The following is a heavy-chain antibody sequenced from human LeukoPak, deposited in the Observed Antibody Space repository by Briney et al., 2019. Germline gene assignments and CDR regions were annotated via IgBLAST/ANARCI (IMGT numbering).Heavy chain of an antibody. V-gene: IGHV4-38-2*02. CDR2: IYHSGST. Sequence: SGPALVKPTQTLTLTCTFSGFSLSTSGMCVSWIRQPPGKGLEWIGSIYHSGSTYYNPSLKSRVTISVDTSKNQFSLKLSSVTAADTAVYYCARDLKWELPTSIDYWGQGTLVTVSS. CDR1: GFSLSTSGM. D-gene: IGHD1-26*01. CDR3: ARDLKWELPTSIDY. J-gene: IGHJ4*02.